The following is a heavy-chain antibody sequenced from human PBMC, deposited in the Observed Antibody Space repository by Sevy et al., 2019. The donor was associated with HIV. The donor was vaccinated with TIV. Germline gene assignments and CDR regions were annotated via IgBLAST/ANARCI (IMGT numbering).Heavy chain of an antibody. CDR3: ASGTGGSWSPNFDY. J-gene: IGHJ4*02. D-gene: IGHD6-13*01. V-gene: IGHV1-2*02. CDR1: GYTLTGYY. CDR2: INSITGYT. Sequence: ASVKVSCKASGYTLTGYYIHWVRQAPGQGLEWMGWINSITGYTTYAQKFQGKVTMTSDTYISTAYVNLSSLGSDDTAVYYCASGTGGSWSPNFDYWGQGTLVTVSS.